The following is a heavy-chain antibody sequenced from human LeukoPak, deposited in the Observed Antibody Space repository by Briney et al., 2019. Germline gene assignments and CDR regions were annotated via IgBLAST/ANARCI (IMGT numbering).Heavy chain of an antibody. CDR3: AAESTPDAFDI. CDR1: GFTFDKYG. V-gene: IGHV3-33*03. J-gene: IGHJ3*02. D-gene: IGHD2-2*01. Sequence: PGRSLRLSCATSGFTFDKYGIHWVRQAPGKGLEWVAVIWHDGSRTHYADSVKGRFTISRDNAKNSLYLQMNSLRAEDMALYYCAAESTPDAFDIWGQGTMVTVSS. CDR2: IWHDGSRT.